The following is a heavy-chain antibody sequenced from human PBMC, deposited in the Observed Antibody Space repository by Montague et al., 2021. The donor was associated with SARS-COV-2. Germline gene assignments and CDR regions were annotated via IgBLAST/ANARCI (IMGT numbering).Heavy chain of an antibody. CDR2: ISRNSDYT. CDR3: ARGGIVGATLFDS. J-gene: IGHJ4*02. D-gene: IGHD1-26*01. CDR1: GFTFNNFG. Sequence: SLRLSCAASGFTFNNFGMQWVRQAPGKGLEWVAAISRNSDYTYYADSLKGRFTISRDNAKTSLYLQLNNLRAEDTAVYYCARGGIVGATLFDSWGQGTLVTVSS. V-gene: IGHV3-21*01.